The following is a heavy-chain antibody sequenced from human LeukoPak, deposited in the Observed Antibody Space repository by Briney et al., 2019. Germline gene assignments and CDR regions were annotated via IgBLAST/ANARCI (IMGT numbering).Heavy chain of an antibody. Sequence: GGSLRLSCAASGFTVSGNYMSWVRQAPGKGLEWVSVIYSGGSTYYADSVKGRFTISRDNSKNTLYLQMNSLRAEDTAVYYCARVDYYYYGMDVWGKGTTVTVSP. CDR1: GFTVSGNY. CDR2: IYSGGST. V-gene: IGHV3-53*01. J-gene: IGHJ6*04. CDR3: ARVDYYYYGMDV.